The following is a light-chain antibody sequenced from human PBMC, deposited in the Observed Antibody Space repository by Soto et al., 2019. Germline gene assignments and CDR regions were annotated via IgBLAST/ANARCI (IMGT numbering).Light chain of an antibody. CDR2: AAS. Sequence: DIQMTQSPSSLSASVGDRVTITCRASESISSYLNWYQQKPGKAPKLLIYAASSLQSGVPSRFSGSGSGTDFTLTISSLQPEDFATYYCQQRYSTLTFGRGTKVEIK. CDR1: ESISSY. J-gene: IGKJ4*01. V-gene: IGKV1-39*01. CDR3: QQRYSTLT.